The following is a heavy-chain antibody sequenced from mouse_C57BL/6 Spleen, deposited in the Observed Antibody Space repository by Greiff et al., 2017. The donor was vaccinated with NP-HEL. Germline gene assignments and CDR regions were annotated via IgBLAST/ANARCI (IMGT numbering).Heavy chain of an antibody. D-gene: IGHD4-1*01. CDR1: GYAFSSYW. Sequence: QVQLQQSGAELVKPGASVKISCKASGYAFSSYWMNWVKQRPGKGLEWIGQIYPGDGDTNYNGKFKGKATLTADKSSSTAYMQLSSLTSEDSAVYFCARLLTGELWYIDVWGTGTTVTVSS. CDR3: ARLLTGELWYIDV. CDR2: IYPGDGDT. V-gene: IGHV1-80*01. J-gene: IGHJ1*03.